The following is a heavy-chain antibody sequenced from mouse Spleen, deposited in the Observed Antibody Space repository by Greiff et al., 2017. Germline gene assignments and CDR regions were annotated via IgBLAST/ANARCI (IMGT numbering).Heavy chain of an antibody. CDR2: IYPSDSET. CDR1: GYTFTSYW. Sequence: VQLQQPGAELVRPGSSVKLSCKASGYTFTSYWMDWVKQRPGQGLEWIGNIYPSDSETHYNQKFKDKATLTVDKSSSTAYMQLSSLTSEDSAVYYCAPMITTGAMDYWGQGTSVTVSS. V-gene: IGHV1-61*01. CDR3: APMITTGAMDY. J-gene: IGHJ4*01. D-gene: IGHD2-4*01.